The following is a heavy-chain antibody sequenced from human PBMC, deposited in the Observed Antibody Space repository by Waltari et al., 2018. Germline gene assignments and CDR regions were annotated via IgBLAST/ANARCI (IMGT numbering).Heavy chain of an antibody. J-gene: IGHJ4*02. Sequence: QVHLVQSGAEVKKPGASVKVSCKASGYTFTGYYRQWVRRAPGQGLEWMGRNNPNSGDTKDAQKLQSRVTLTRDTSINTAYMELSSLKSDDTAVYYCARDLGSDYGNRDYWGQGTLVTVPS. CDR1: GYTFTGYY. D-gene: IGHD4-17*01. CDR2: NNPNSGDT. CDR3: ARDLGSDYGNRDY. V-gene: IGHV1-2*06.